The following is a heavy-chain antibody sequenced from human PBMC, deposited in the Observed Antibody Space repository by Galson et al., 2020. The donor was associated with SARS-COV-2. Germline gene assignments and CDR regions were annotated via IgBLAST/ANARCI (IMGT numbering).Heavy chain of an antibody. D-gene: IGHD3-22*01. J-gene: IGHJ6*03. CDR2: ISWNSGSI. Sequence: GGSLRLSCAASGFTFDDYAMHWVRQAPGKGLEWVSGISWNSGSIGYADSVKGRFTISRDNAKNSLYLQMNSLRAEDTALYYCATMPDSSGYYDYMDVWGKGTTVTVSS. CDR3: ATMPDSSGYYDYMDV. CDR1: GFTFDDYA. V-gene: IGHV3-9*01.